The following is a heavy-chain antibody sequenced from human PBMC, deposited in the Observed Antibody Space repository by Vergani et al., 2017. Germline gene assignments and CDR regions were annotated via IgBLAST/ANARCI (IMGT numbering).Heavy chain of an antibody. J-gene: IGHJ6*02. CDR3: ARDQEYGSSGRVTPHYYYCGMDV. CDR2: IYYSGST. Sequence: QVQLQESGPGLVKPSQTLSLTCTVSGGSISSGDYYWSWIRQPPGKGLEWIGYIYYSGSTYYNPCLKSRVTISVDTSKNQFSLKLSSVTAADTAVYYCARDQEYGSSGRVTPHYYYCGMDVWGQGTTVTVSS. D-gene: IGHD6-13*01. CDR1: GGSISSGDYY. V-gene: IGHV4-30-4*08.